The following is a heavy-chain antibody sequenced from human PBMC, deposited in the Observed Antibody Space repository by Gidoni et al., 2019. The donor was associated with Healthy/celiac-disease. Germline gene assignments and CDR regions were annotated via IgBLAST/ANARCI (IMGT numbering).Heavy chain of an antibody. D-gene: IGHD3-10*01. CDR3: ASVNYYYYGMDV. CDR1: GVSISSSSYY. J-gene: IGHJ6*02. Sequence: QLQLQESGPGLVKHSDTLSLTCTVSGVSISSSSYYWGWIRQPPGKGLEWFGSIYYSGSTSYNPSLKSRVTISVDTSKNQFSLKLSSVTAADTAVYYCASVNYYYYGMDVWGQGTTVTVSS. CDR2: IYYSGST. V-gene: IGHV4-39*01.